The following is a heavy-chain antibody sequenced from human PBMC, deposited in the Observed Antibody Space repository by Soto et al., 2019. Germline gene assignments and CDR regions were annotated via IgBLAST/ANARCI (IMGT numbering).Heavy chain of an antibody. Sequence: EVQLLESGGGLVQPGGSLRLSCAVSGFIFSNYAMSWVRQAPGKGLEWVSRINSDGSIITSADSVKGRLTISRDNAKNTLYLQMDSLRAEDTAVYYCVRGLGDYWGQGTLVTVSS. CDR3: VRGLGDY. J-gene: IGHJ4*02. V-gene: IGHV3-74*02. CDR1: GFIFSNYA. D-gene: IGHD2-21*01. CDR2: INSDGSII.